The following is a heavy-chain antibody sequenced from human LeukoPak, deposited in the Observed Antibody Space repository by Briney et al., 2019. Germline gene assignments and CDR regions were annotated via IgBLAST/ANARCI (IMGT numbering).Heavy chain of an antibody. D-gene: IGHD1-1*01. Sequence: GGSLRLSCAASGFTFSSYWMHWVRQAPGKGLVWVSRINSDGSSTSYADSVKGRFTISRDNAKNTLYLQMNSLRAEDTAVYYCARVYNEGDAFDIWGQGTMVTVSS. CDR1: GFTFSSYW. CDR2: INSDGSST. J-gene: IGHJ3*02. V-gene: IGHV3-74*01. CDR3: ARVYNEGDAFDI.